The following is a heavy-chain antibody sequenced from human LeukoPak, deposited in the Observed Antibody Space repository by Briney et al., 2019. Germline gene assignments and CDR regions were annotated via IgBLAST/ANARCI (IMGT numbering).Heavy chain of an antibody. CDR2: ISASGGNI. CDR3: AKDPKAAAGSFDY. J-gene: IGHJ4*02. Sequence: GGSLRLSCAASGFTFSGYSLSWVRQAPGKGLEWVSYISASGGNIYYEDSVKGRFTISRDSAKNSLYLQMNSLRAEDTAVYYCAKDPKAAAGSFDYWGQGTLVTVSS. D-gene: IGHD6-13*01. V-gene: IGHV3-48*01. CDR1: GFTFSGYS.